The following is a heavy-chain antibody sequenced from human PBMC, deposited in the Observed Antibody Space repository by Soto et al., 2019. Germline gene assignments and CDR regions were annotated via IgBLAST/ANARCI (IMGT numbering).Heavy chain of an antibody. CDR1: GGSISRYY. Sequence: QVQLQESGPGLVKPSETLSLTCTVSGGSISRYYWNWIRQPPGKGLEWIGYIYYSGSTNYNPSLKSRVPISVHTSKNQFSLKMSSVTAADTAVYYCARDPGSGSYYGWFDPWGQGTLVTVSS. J-gene: IGHJ5*02. D-gene: IGHD3-10*01. CDR2: IYYSGST. CDR3: ARDPGSGSYYGWFDP. V-gene: IGHV4-59*01.